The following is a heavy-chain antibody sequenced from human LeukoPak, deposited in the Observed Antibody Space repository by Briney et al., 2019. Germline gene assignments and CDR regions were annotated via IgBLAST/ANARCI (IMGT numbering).Heavy chain of an antibody. D-gene: IGHD2-8*02. J-gene: IGHJ4*02. CDR2: IFPSGGEI. CDR3: ATYRQVLLPFES. V-gene: IGHV3-23*01. CDR1: GFTFSTFA. Sequence: QAGGSPRLSCEASGFTFSTFAMIWVRQPPGKGLEWVSSIFPSGGEIHYADSVRGRFTISRDNSKSTLSLQMNSLRAEDTAIYYCATYRQVLLPFESWGQGTLVTVSS.